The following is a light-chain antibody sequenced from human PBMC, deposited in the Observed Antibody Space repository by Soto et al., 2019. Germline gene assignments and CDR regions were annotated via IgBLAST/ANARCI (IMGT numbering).Light chain of an antibody. CDR1: QSVSSN. CDR2: DAS. V-gene: IGKV3-15*01. J-gene: IGKJ5*01. Sequence: EIVLTQSPDTLSLSPGERATLSCRASQSVSSNLAWHQQKPGQAPRILMYDASTRATGISARFSGSGSGTEFTLTISSLQSEDFAVYYCQQYHNWPITFGQGTRLEI. CDR3: QQYHNWPIT.